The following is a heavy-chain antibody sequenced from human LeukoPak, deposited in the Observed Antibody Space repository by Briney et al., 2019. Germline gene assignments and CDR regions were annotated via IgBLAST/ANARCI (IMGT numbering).Heavy chain of an antibody. V-gene: IGHV3-21*01. CDR3: ASGSLIFI. CDR2: ISSSSSYI. D-gene: IGHD3-16*01. Sequence: GGSLRLSWAASGFTFSSYSMSWVRQPPGKGLERVSSISSSSSYIYYADSVKGRFTISRDNAKNSPYLQMNSLRAEDTAVYYCASGSLIFIWGQGTMVTVSS. CDR1: GFTFSSYS. J-gene: IGHJ3*02.